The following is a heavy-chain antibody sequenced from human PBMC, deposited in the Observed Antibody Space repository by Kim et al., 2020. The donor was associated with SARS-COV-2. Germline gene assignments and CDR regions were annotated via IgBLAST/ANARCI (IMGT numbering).Heavy chain of an antibody. CDR3: ARRSGSSDDAFDF. Sequence: SETLSLTCSVSGFSVNVGHYWGWIRQPPGKGLEWIGSIYHSGNRYHNPSLRSRVTMSVDTSKNQFSLRLRSVTAADTAVYYCARRSGSSDDAFDFWGQGKMVTVSS. CDR2: IYHSGNR. CDR1: GFSVNVGHY. V-gene: IGHV4-38-2*02. D-gene: IGHD1-26*01. J-gene: IGHJ3*01.